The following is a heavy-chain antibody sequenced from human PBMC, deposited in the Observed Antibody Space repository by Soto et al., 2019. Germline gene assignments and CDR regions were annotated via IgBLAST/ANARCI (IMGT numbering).Heavy chain of an antibody. V-gene: IGHV1-46*01. CDR1: GYTFTSYY. CDR3: ATLYNWNYETQFDY. J-gene: IGHJ4*02. D-gene: IGHD1-7*01. Sequence: ASVKVSCKASGYTFTSYYMHWVRQAPGQGLEWMGIINPSGGSTSYAQKFQGRVTMTRDTSTSTVYMELSSLRSEDTAVYYCATLYNWNYETQFDYWGQGTLVTAPQ. CDR2: INPSGGST.